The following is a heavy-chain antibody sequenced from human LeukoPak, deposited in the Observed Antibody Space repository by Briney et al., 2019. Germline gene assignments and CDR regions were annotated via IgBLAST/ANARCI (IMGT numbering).Heavy chain of an antibody. CDR1: RDSISSSSYY. Sequence: PSETLSLTCTVSRDSISSSSYYWGWIRQPPGKGLEWIGSIYYTGSTHYNPSLKSRVTISVDTSKNRFSLKLSSVTAADSAVYYCAREVVPAVIDAFDIWGQGTMVTVS. V-gene: IGHV4-39*02. CDR2: IYYTGST. CDR3: AREVVPAVIDAFDI. J-gene: IGHJ3*02. D-gene: IGHD2-2*01.